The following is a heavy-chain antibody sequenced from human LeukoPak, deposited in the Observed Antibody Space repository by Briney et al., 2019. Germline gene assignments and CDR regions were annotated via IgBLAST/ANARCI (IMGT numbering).Heavy chain of an antibody. V-gene: IGHV3-74*01. CDR3: AKADIVVVPAALDY. J-gene: IGHJ4*02. CDR2: ISGDGRGT. CDR1: GFIFTDYW. D-gene: IGHD2-2*01. Sequence: PGGSMRLSCAASGFIFTDYWMHWVRQGPGKELVWLARISGDGRGTTYADSVKGRFTISRDNAKSTAFLQMNSLRAEDTAVYYCAKADIVVVPAALDYWGQGTLVTVSS.